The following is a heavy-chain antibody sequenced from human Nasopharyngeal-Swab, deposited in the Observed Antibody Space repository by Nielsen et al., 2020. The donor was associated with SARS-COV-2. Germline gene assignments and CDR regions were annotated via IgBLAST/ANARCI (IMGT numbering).Heavy chain of an antibody. CDR1: GYRFTSYW. CDR3: AGHDGSASVPFDY. CDR2: VYVADSDT. Sequence: GESLKISCKGSGYRFTSYWIGWVRQLPGKGLEWMGIVYVADSDTRYSPSFQGQVTISADKSISTAYLQWSSLKASDTAIYYCAGHDGSASVPFDYWGRGTLVTVSS. V-gene: IGHV5-51*01. J-gene: IGHJ4*02. D-gene: IGHD2-15*01.